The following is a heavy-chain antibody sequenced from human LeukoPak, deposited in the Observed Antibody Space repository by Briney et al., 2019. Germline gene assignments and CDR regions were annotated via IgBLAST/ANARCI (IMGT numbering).Heavy chain of an antibody. V-gene: IGHV1-18*01. CDR3: AREGEWSGYDYEDYFDY. CDR2: ISAYNGNT. J-gene: IGHJ4*02. D-gene: IGHD5-12*01. Sequence: SVRVSCKASGYTFTSYGISWVRQAPGQGLEWMGWISAYNGNTNYAQKLQGRVTMTTDTSTSTAYMELRSLRSDDTAVYYCAREGEWSGYDYEDYFDYWGQGTLVTVSS. CDR1: GYTFTSYG.